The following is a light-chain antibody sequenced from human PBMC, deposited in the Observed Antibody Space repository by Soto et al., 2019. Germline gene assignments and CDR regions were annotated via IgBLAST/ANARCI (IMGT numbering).Light chain of an antibody. CDR2: EVS. Sequence: QSVLTQPASLSGSLGQSITISCTGTSSDIGGYKYVSCYQQHPGKAPKLIIFEVSNRPSGVSDRFSGSNSGNTASLTISGLQAEDEADYYCTSYSRYRVLVFGGGTKVTVL. CDR3: TSYSRYRVLV. V-gene: IGLV2-14*01. CDR1: SSDIGGYKY. J-gene: IGLJ3*02.